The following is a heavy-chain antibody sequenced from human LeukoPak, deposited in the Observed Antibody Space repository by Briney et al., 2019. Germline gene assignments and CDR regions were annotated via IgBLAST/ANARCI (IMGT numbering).Heavy chain of an antibody. CDR3: AKDLCLSDCGDCGTDY. J-gene: IGHJ4*02. CDR2: ISGSSDST. D-gene: IGHD4-17*01. CDR1: GFTFKLYG. Sequence: GGSLRLSCAASGFTFKLYGMSWVRQAPGKGLEWVSGISGSSDSTYYADSVKGRFTISRDNSKNTLYLQMNSLRADDTAVYYCAKDLCLSDCGDCGTDYWGQGTLVTVSS. V-gene: IGHV3-23*01.